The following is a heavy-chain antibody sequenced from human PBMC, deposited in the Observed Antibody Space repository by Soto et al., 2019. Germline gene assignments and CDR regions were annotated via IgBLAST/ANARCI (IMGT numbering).Heavy chain of an antibody. V-gene: IGHV3-21*01. CDR3: ARTPRRGSYSNGSHRGPFFDP. Sequence: GGSLRLSCAASGFTFSSYSMNWVRQAPGKGLEWVSSISSSSSYIYYADSVKGRFTISRDNAKNSLYLQMNSLRAEDTAVYYCARTPRRGSYSNGSHRGPFFDPWGQGTLVTVSA. CDR2: ISSSSSYI. D-gene: IGHD1-26*01. CDR1: GFTFSSYS. J-gene: IGHJ5*02.